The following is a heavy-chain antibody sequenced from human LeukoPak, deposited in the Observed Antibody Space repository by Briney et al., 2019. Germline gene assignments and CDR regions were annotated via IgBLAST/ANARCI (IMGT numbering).Heavy chain of an antibody. Sequence: PGGSLRLSCAASGFTFSNYYMSWIRQAPGKGLEWVSYISSSGSTIYYADSVKGRFTISRDNAKNSLYLQMNSLRAEDTAVYYCARDPPYYYDSSGYSSAIWGQGTMVTVSS. CDR1: GFTFSNYY. V-gene: IGHV3-11*04. CDR3: ARDPPYYYDSSGYSSAI. CDR2: ISSSGSTI. J-gene: IGHJ3*02. D-gene: IGHD3-22*01.